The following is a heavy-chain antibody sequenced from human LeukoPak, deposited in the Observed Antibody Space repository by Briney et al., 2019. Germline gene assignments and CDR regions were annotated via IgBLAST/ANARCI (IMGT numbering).Heavy chain of an antibody. CDR1: GGSISSGTYY. CDR3: ARETDCSSTSCYLYYWYFDL. CDR2: IYTSGST. V-gene: IGHV4-61*02. J-gene: IGHJ2*01. D-gene: IGHD2-2*01. Sequence: PSETLSLTCTVAGGSISSGTYYWSWIRQPAGKGLEWIGRIYTSGSTNYNPSLKSRVTMSVDTSKNQFSLKLSSVTAADTAVYYCARETDCSSTSCYLYYWYFDLWGRGTLVTVSS.